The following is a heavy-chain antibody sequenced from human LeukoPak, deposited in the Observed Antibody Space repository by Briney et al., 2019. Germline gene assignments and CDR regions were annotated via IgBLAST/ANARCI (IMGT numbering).Heavy chain of an antibody. CDR1: GFTFSGSA. CDR2: IRSKANSYAT. Sequence: GGSLKLSCAASGFTFSGSAMHWVRQASGKGLEWVGRIRSKANSYATAYAASVKGRFTISRDDSKNTAYLQMNSLKTEDTAVYYCTRHDVKWLVYYYYGMDVWGQGTTVTVSS. V-gene: IGHV3-73*01. CDR3: TRHDVKWLVYYYYGMDV. J-gene: IGHJ6*02. D-gene: IGHD6-19*01.